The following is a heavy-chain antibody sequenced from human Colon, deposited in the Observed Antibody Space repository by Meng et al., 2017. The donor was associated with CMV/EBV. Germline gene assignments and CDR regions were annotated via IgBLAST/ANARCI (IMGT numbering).Heavy chain of an antibody. J-gene: IGHJ5*02. CDR3: AKIPLGYSLSPLVGLDP. CDR1: GVSIHSDNW. V-gene: IGHV4-4*02. D-gene: IGHD5-18*01. CDR2: IYHSGTT. Sequence: QVQLQELSSGLGQPSGTLFLTCSVSGVSIHSDNWWTWVRQPPGKGLEWIGEIYHSGTTNYNPSLKSRVTISVDKSKTQVSLNLSSVTAADTAVYFCAKIPLGYSLSPLVGLDPWGQGTLVTVSS.